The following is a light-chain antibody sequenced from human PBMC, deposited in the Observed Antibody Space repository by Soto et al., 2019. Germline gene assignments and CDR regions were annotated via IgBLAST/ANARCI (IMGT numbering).Light chain of an antibody. V-gene: IGLV1-40*01. CDR2: DTF. CDR1: SSNIGAGYD. CDR3: QAYDNSLGGSVL. Sequence: QAVVTQPPSVSGAPGQTVTISCSGSSSNIGAGYDVHWYQQLPGKVPKLVIYDTFNRPSGVPDRFSGSKSGTSASLAITGLQAEDEADYYCQAYDNSLGGSVLFGGGTKLTVL. J-gene: IGLJ3*02.